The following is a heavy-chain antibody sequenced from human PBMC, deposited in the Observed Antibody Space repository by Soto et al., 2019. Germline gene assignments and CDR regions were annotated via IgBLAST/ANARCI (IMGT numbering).Heavy chain of an antibody. D-gene: IGHD5-12*01. CDR1: GFTFSTHW. V-gene: IGHV3-74*01. J-gene: IGHJ4*02. CDR3: ARVPTGGYDWV. Sequence: GSLRLSCAASGFTFSTHWMHWGRQAPGKGLVWVSRINSDGSTTNYVDSVKGRFTISRDNAKNTVYLQMNSLRAEDTAVYYCARVPTGGYDWVWGQGTLVTVSS. CDR2: INSDGSTT.